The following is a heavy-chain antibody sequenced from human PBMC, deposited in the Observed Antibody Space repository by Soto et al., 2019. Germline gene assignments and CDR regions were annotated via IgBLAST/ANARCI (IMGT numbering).Heavy chain of an antibody. J-gene: IGHJ5*02. Sequence: GGSLRLSCAASGFTFSAYSMNWVRQAPGKGLEWVSSISSTSGYISYADSVKGRFTISRDNARNSLYLQMNSLRAEDTAVYYCAREALSTVHPSWGQGTLVTVSS. CDR1: GFTFSAYS. CDR2: ISSTSGYI. V-gene: IGHV3-21*01. CDR3: AREALSTVHPS. D-gene: IGHD1-1*01.